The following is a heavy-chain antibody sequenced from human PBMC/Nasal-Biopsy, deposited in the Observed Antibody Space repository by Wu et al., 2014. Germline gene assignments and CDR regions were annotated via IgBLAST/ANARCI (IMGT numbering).Heavy chain of an antibody. CDR3: ARDHDWDGMDV. J-gene: IGHJ6*02. CDR1: YGSVNSGAHY. Sequence: TLSLTCTLSYGSVNSGAHYWSWIRQSPGSGLEWIGYIYYTGNTNYNPSLRSRVTMSVDASKNQFSLRLSSVTVADTAVYYCARDHDWDGMDVWGQGTTVTVSS. D-gene: IGHD3-9*01. CDR2: IYYTGNT. V-gene: IGHV4-61*08.